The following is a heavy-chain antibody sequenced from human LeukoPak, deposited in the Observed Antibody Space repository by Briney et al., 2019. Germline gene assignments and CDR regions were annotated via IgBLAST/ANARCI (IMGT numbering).Heavy chain of an antibody. V-gene: IGHV3-66*01. J-gene: IGHJ3*02. D-gene: IGHD3-10*01. CDR2: IYSGGST. CDR1: GFTVSSNY. Sequence: GGSLRLSCAASGFTVSSNYMSWVRQAPGKGLEWVSVIYSGGSTYYADSVKGRFTISRDNSKNTLYLQMNSLRAEDTAVYYCASFGSGSYYAFDIWGQGTMVTVSS. CDR3: ASFGSGSYYAFDI.